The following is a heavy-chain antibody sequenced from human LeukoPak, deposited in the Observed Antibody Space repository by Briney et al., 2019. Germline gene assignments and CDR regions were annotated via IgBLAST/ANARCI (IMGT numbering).Heavy chain of an antibody. CDR3: ARSSEGRYYYDSSGFSYYYYYMDV. CDR2: IYHSGST. V-gene: IGHV4-4*02. J-gene: IGHJ6*03. CDR1: GGSMSSSNW. D-gene: IGHD3-22*01. Sequence: SGTLSLTCVVSGGSMSSSNWWSWVRQPPGKGLEWIGEIYHSGSTNYNPSLKSRATISVDESKNQFSLNLSSVTAADTAVYYCARSSEGRYYYDSSGFSYYYYYMDVWGKGTTVTISS.